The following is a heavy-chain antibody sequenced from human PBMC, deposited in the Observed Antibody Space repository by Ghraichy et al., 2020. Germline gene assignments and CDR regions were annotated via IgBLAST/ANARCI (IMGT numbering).Heavy chain of an antibody. V-gene: IGHV4-39*02. Sequence: SQTLSLTCTVSGGSISSSSYYWGWIRPPPGKGLEWIGSIYYSGSTYYNPSLKSRVTISVDTSKNQFSLKLSSVTAADTAVYYCARDGRGWFGELTSAYYFDYWGQGTLVTVSS. CDR1: GGSISSSSYY. D-gene: IGHD3-10*01. J-gene: IGHJ4*02. CDR2: IYYSGST. CDR3: ARDGRGWFGELTSAYYFDY.